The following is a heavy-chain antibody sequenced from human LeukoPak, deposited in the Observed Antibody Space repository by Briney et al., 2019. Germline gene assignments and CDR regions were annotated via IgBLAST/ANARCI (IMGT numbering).Heavy chain of an antibody. V-gene: IGHV4-59*11. J-gene: IGHJ4*02. CDR2: IYDSWNT. CDR1: SGSINNHY. CDR3: ARDQIGYGLDY. Sequence: SETLSLTCIVSSGSINNHYWSWIRQPPGKGLEWIGYIYDSWNTNYNPSLKSRVTISIDTSKNQFSLNLTSVTAADSAVYYCARDQIGYGLDYWGQGTLVTVSS. D-gene: IGHD5-18*01.